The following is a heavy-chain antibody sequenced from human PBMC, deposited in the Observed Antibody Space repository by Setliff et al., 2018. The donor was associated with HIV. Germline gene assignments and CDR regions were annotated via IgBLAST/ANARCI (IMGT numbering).Heavy chain of an antibody. D-gene: IGHD2-15*01. V-gene: IGHV1-69*13. CDR2: IIPIFGTA. J-gene: IGHJ3*01. Sequence: SVKVSCKASGGTFSSYAISWVRQAPGQGLEWMGGIIPIFGTANYAQKFQGRVTITADESTSTAYMELSSLRSEDTAVYYCARDGGYCSGGSCSESGYWGQGTMVTVSS. CDR3: ARDGGYCSGGSCSESGY. CDR1: GGTFSSYA.